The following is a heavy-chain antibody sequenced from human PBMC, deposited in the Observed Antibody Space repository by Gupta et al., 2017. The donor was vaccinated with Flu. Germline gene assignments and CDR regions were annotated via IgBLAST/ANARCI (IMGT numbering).Heavy chain of an antibody. CDR3: SREGGPRADTE. V-gene: IGHV1-3*01. D-gene: IGHD5-18*01. J-gene: IGHJ4*02. CDR1: YTFTSHG. CDR2: INAGNGDT. Sequence: YTFTSHGIHWVRQAPGQGLEWMGWINAGNGDTKYSQKSQGRVTITRDTSASTAYMELTGLRSEDTAVYYCSREGGPRADTEWGQGTLVTVSS.